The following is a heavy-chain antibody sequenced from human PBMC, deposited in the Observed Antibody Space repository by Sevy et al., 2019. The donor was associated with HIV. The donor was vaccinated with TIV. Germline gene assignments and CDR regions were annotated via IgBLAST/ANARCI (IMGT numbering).Heavy chain of an antibody. CDR3: AGERTYYYDSSGSDYGYYGMDV. J-gene: IGHJ6*02. CDR1: GFTFSSYW. Sequence: GGSLRLSCAASGFTFSSYWMSWVRQAPGKGLEWVTNIKQDGSEKYYVDSVKGRFTISRDNAKNSLYLQMNSLRPEDTAVYYCAGERTYYYDSSGSDYGYYGMDVWGQGATVTVSS. CDR2: IKQDGSEK. V-gene: IGHV3-7*01. D-gene: IGHD3-22*01.